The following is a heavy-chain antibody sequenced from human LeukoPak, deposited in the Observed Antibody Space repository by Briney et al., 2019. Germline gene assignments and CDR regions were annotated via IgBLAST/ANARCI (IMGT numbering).Heavy chain of an antibody. J-gene: IGHJ4*02. CDR1: GFTFRSYA. V-gene: IGHV3-23*01. CDR2: ISGNGGGT. D-gene: IGHD2-2*01. CDR3: AKGDCSSTSCYAPADY. Sequence: PGGSLRLSCAASGFTFRSYAMSWVRQAPGKGLEWVSAISGNGGGTYYADSVEGRFTISRDNSKNTLYLQMNSLRAEDTAVYYCAKGDCSSTSCYAPADYWGQGTLATVSS.